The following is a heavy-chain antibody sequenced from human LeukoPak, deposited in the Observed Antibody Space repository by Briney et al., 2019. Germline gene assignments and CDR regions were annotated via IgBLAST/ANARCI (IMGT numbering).Heavy chain of an antibody. J-gene: IGHJ4*02. Sequence: PGGSLRLSCAASGFTFSSYDMHCVRQATGKGLEWVSGIGTAGDTHYPGSVKGRFTISRENDKNSLYLQMNSLRAGDTAVYYCARGAYSSRWLIDYWGQGTLVTVSS. CDR3: ARGAYSSRWLIDY. D-gene: IGHD6-13*01. V-gene: IGHV3-13*04. CDR2: IGTAGDT. CDR1: GFTFSSYD.